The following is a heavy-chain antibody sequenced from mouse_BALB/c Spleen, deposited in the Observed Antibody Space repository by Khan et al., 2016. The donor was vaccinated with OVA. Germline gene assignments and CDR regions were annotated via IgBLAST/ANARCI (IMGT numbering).Heavy chain of an antibody. J-gene: IGHJ2*01. Sequence: EVELVESGGGLVKPGGSLKLSCAASGFTFSTYTMSWVRQTPEKRLEWVATISSGGSYTYYPDSVKGRFTISRDNAKNTLYLQMSSLKSEDTAMYYCTRETESLYYGISSYYFDYWGQGTTLTVSS. CDR3: TRETESLYYGISSYYFDY. CDR1: GFTFSTYT. V-gene: IGHV5-6-4*01. D-gene: IGHD1-1*01. CDR2: ISSGGSYT.